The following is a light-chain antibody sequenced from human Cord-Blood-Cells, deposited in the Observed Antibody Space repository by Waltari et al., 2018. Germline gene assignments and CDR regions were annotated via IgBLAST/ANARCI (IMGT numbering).Light chain of an antibody. CDR1: QSVSSY. CDR2: DAS. J-gene: IGKJ5*01. CDR3: QQRSNWPPIT. Sequence: EIVFTQSPATLSLSPGERATLSCRASQSVSSYLAWYQQKPGQAPRLLIYDASNRATGIPARFSGSWSGTDFTLTISSLEPEDFAVYYCQQRSNWPPITFGQGTRLEIK. V-gene: IGKV3-11*01.